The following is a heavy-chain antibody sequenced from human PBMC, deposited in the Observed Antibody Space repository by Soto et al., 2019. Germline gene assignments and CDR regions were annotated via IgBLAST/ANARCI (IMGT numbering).Heavy chain of an antibody. D-gene: IGHD6-19*01. CDR1: GFTFINYA. Sequence: PGGSLRLSCVASGFTFINYAMSWVRQAPWKGLEWVSSIHGSGGATYHADSVKGRFTISRDDSKNTLYLQMNSLRVEDTAVYYCARVSVAGKGMWDFFGPRAQRNPVPVSS. CDR3: ARVSVAGKGMWDFFGP. V-gene: IGHV3-23*01. J-gene: IGHJ1*01. CDR2: IHGSGGAT.